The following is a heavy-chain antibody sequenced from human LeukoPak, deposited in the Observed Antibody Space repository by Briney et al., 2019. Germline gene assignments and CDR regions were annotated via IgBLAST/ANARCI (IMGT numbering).Heavy chain of an antibody. J-gene: IGHJ4*02. V-gene: IGHV3-23*01. CDR1: GFTFSRSA. CDR2: IGGDANT. CDR3: AKDILRWSFDS. Sequence: GGSLRLPCAASGFTFSRSAMAWVRQAPGKGLEWVAGIGGDANTHYADSVRGRITISRDNSKNTVSLQMSSLRAEDTAVYYCAKDILRWSFDSWGQGILVTVSS. D-gene: IGHD2-21*01.